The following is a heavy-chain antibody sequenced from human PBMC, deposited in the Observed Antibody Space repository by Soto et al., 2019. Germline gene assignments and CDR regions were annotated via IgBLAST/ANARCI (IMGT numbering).Heavy chain of an antibody. V-gene: IGHV1-69*01. CDR2: SA. CDR1: GGTFSIYT. Sequence: QVQLVQSGAEVKKPGSSVKVSCKASGGTFSIYTISWVRQAPGQGLEWMGGSANSAQKFKGRLTVTAYESTSTVYLELSSLTSEDTAVYYCAREGPPDIAWFDPWGQGTLVSVSS. D-gene: IGHD2-15*01. CDR3: AREGPPDIAWFDP. J-gene: IGHJ5*02.